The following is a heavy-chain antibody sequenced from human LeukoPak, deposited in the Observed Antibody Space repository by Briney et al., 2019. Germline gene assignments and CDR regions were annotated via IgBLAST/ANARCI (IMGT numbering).Heavy chain of an antibody. D-gene: IGHD2-15*01. CDR1: GFTFSSYS. V-gene: IGHV3-23*01. J-gene: IGHJ4*02. Sequence: HAGGSLRLSCAASGFTFSSYSMNWVRQAPGKGLEWVSAISGSGGSTYYADSVKGRFTISRDNSKNALYLQMNSLRAEDTAVYYCAKVRIEGGHQEFDYWGQGALVTVSS. CDR2: ISGSGGST. CDR3: AKVRIEGGHQEFDY.